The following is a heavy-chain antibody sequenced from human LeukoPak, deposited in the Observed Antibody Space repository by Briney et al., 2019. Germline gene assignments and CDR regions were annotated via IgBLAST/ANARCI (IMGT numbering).Heavy chain of an antibody. CDR2: INHSGST. Sequence: SETLSLTCAVYGGSFSGYYWSWIRQPPGKGLEWIGEINHSGSTNYNPSLKSRVTISVDTSKNQFSLKLSSVTAADTAVYYCARQWGYDILTGYYLDYWGQGTLVTVSS. J-gene: IGHJ4*02. CDR1: GGSFSGYY. D-gene: IGHD3-9*01. CDR3: ARQWGYDILTGYYLDY. V-gene: IGHV4-34*01.